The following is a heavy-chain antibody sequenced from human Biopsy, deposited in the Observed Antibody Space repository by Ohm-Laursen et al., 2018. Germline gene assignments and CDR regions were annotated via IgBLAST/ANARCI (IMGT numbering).Heavy chain of an antibody. J-gene: IGHJ4*02. D-gene: IGHD6-19*01. CDR1: GGSTGSFF. Sequence: TLSLTCAVSGGSTGSFFWSWIRQPPGQGLEYIGYIYDRGSTANYNPSLESRVTMSVDMPKNQFSLKLSSVTAADTAIYYCARGMRSSGWPYFDSWGQGALVIVSP. CDR2: IYDRGST. CDR3: ARGMRSSGWPYFDS. V-gene: IGHV4-59*01.